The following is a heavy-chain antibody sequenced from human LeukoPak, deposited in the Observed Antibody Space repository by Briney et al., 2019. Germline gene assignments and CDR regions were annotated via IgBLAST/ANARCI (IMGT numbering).Heavy chain of an antibody. CDR1: GFTFSDYY. CDR3: ATTSQDEGLGDYDAFDI. D-gene: IGHD3-10*01. J-gene: IGHJ3*02. CDR2: ISSGRTYT. V-gene: IGHV3-11*06. Sequence: GGSLRLSCAASGFTFSDYYMSWVRQAPGNGLEWVSYISSGRTYTNYADSGKGRFTICSDDASNSLYLKMNSMRAEDTAVYYCATTSQDEGLGDYDAFDIWGQGTMVTVSS.